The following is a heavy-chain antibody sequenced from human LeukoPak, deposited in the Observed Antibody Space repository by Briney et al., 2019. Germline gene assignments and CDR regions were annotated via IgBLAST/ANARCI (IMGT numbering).Heavy chain of an antibody. CDR2: IWYDGSNE. J-gene: IGHJ4*02. CDR1: GFTFSRYG. V-gene: IGHV3-33*01. Sequence: GGSLRLSCAASGFTFSRYGMHGGRQAPGKGLEWVAVIWYDGSNEYYADSVKGRFTIFRDNSKNTLHLQMNSLRAEDTAVYYCARPLVGDALDYWGQGTLVTVSS. CDR3: ARPLVGDALDY. D-gene: IGHD1-26*01.